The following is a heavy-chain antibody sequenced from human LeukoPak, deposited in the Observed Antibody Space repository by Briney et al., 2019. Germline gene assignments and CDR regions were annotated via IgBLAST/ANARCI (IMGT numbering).Heavy chain of an antibody. Sequence: SETLSLTCTVSGGSISSSSYYWGWIRQPPGKGLEWIGSIYYSGSTYYNPSLKSRVTISVDTSKNQFSLKLSSVTAADTAVYYCASLRDGYNIFDYWGQGTLVTVSS. CDR2: IYYSGST. CDR3: ASLRDGYNIFDY. D-gene: IGHD5-24*01. J-gene: IGHJ4*02. CDR1: GGSISSSSYY. V-gene: IGHV4-39*07.